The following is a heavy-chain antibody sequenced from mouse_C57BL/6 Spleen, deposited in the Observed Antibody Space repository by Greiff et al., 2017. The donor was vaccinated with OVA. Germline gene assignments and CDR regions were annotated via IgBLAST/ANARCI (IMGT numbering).Heavy chain of an antibody. CDR3: ARWLLRGYYFDY. D-gene: IGHD2-3*01. V-gene: IGHV1-53*01. CDR2: INPSNGGT. J-gene: IGHJ2*01. CDR1: GYTFTSYW. Sequence: QVQLQQPGTELVKPGASVKLSCKASGYTFTSYWMHWVKQRPGQGLEWVGNINPSNGGTNYNEKFKSKATLTVDKSSSTAYMQLSSLTSEDSAVYYCARWLLRGYYFDYWGQGTTLTVSS.